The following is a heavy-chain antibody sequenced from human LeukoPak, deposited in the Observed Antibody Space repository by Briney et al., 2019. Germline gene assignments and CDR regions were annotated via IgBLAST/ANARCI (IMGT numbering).Heavy chain of an antibody. D-gene: IGHD3-10*01. CDR2: SKYDGSTK. CDR3: ARSDYFHN. Sequence: HPGGSLRLTCEASGFSLSGSWMPWVRQAPGKGLMWVSQSKYDGSTKSYAASVRGRFTISRDNAKNTLYLHMDSLRAEDTAVYYCARSDYFHNWGQGTMVVVSA. V-gene: IGHV3-74*01. J-gene: IGHJ3*01. CDR1: GFSLSGSW.